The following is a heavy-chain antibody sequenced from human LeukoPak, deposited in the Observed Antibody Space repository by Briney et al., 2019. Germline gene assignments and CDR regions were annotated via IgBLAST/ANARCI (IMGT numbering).Heavy chain of an antibody. V-gene: IGHV3-7*04. CDR3: ARAWQKAFDI. J-gene: IGHJ3*02. Sequence: TGGSLRLSCAASGFPFSTYWMNWVRQAPGKGLEWVASIKPDGSEKYYVDSVKGRFTMSRDNAKNLMYVQMNSLRAEDAAIYYCARAWQKAFDIWGQGTMVTVSS. CDR2: IKPDGSEK. CDR1: GFPFSTYW.